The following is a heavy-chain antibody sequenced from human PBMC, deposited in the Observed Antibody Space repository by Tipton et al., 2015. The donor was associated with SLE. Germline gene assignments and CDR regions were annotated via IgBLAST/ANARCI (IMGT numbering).Heavy chain of an antibody. Sequence: TLSLTCTVSGGSISRYYWSWIRQPPGKGLEWIGYIYYSGSTNYNPSLKSRVTISVDTSKNQFSLKLSSVTAADTAVYYCARGLMVRGVTPGDWGQGTLVTVSS. CDR3: ARGLMVRGVTPGD. D-gene: IGHD3-10*01. J-gene: IGHJ4*02. CDR2: IYYSGST. CDR1: GGSISRYY. V-gene: IGHV4-59*01.